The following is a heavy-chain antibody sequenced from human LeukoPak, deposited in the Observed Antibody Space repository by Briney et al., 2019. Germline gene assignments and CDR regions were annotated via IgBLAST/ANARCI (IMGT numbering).Heavy chain of an antibody. V-gene: IGHV3-23*01. Sequence: GGSLRLSCAASGFIFSNYAMTWVRQAPGKGLEWVSTISGSDGATYYADSVKGRFTIFRDNSKNTLYLQMNGLRAEDTAVYYCARGSYEWELLAPYYFDYWGQGTLVTVSS. J-gene: IGHJ4*02. CDR3: ARGSYEWELLAPYYFDY. CDR1: GFIFSNYA. D-gene: IGHD1-26*01. CDR2: ISGSDGAT.